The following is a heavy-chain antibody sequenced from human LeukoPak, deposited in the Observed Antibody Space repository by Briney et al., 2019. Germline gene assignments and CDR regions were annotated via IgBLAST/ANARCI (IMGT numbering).Heavy chain of an antibody. V-gene: IGHV1-46*01. CDR1: GYTSTTNH. Sequence: ASLKVSCKASGYTSTTNHIHRVRQAPGQGLVRMGIVNPSGRITQTAHRFQGAVTMTTDTYTSTVYMELSSLRSEDTAVYYCAREQGQVPGPLVVAGTYYFDYWGQGTLVTVSS. D-gene: IGHD1/OR15-1a*01. CDR2: VNPSGRIT. CDR3: AREQGQVPGPLVVAGTYYFDY. J-gene: IGHJ4*02.